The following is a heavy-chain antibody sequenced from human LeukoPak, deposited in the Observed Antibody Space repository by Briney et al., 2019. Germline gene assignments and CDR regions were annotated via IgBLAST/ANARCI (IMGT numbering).Heavy chain of an antibody. Sequence: PGGSLRLSCAASGFTISSYWMHWVRHAPGKGLVWVSRINSDGSSTSYADSVKGRFTISRDNAKNTLDLQMNSLRAEDTAVYYCARAMNIKVGATSFDYWGQGTLVTVSS. D-gene: IGHD1-26*01. V-gene: IGHV3-74*01. CDR2: INSDGSST. J-gene: IGHJ4*02. CDR3: ARAMNIKVGATSFDY. CDR1: GFTISSYW.